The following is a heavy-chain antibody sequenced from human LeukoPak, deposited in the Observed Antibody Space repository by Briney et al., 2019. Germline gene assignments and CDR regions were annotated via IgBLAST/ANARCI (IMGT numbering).Heavy chain of an antibody. J-gene: IGHJ5*02. CDR3: ARGGLSNVDTAKVNGGGNWFDP. CDR2: IYYSGST. CDR1: GGSISSGGYY. D-gene: IGHD5-18*01. V-gene: IGHV4-31*03. Sequence: SQTLSLTCTVSGGSISSGGYYWSGIRQHPGKGLEWIRYIYYSGSTYYNPSLKSRVTISVDTSKNQFSLKLSSVTAADTAVYYCARGGLSNVDTAKVNGGGNWFDPWGQGTLVTVSS.